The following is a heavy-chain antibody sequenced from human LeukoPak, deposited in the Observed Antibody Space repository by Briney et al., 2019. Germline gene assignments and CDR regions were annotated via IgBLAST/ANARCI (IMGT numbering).Heavy chain of an antibody. V-gene: IGHV3-23*01. CDR2: VSGSGAKT. D-gene: IGHD1-26*01. J-gene: IGHJ6*03. CDR1: GFAFSTYA. CDR3: AKDGLPVGDYYYYIDV. Sequence: GGSLRLSCAASGFAFSTYAMNWVRQAPGKGLEWVSGVSGSGAKTYYADSVKGRFTISRDSSHNTVYLQMSGLRAEDTAVYYCAKDGLPVGDYYYYIDVWGKGATVAVSS.